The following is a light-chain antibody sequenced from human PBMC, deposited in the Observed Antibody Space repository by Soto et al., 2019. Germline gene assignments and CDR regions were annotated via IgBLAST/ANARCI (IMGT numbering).Light chain of an antibody. CDR2: WAS. CDR3: QQYYSIPLT. J-gene: IGKJ4*01. CDR1: QSVLYSSNNKNY. Sequence: DIVMTQSPDSLAVSLGERANIDCKSSQSVLYSSNNKNYLAWYQQRPGQPPKLLIYWASTREIGVPDRFSGSGSGTDFTLTISSLQAEDVAVYYCQQYYSIPLTFGGGTKVEIK. V-gene: IGKV4-1*01.